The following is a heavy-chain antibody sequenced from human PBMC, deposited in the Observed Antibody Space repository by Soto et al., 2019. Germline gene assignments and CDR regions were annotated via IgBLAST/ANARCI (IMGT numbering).Heavy chain of an antibody. CDR3: ARESPRSIAAAGTSFDY. CDR1: GGSISSYY. Sequence: PSETLSLTCTVSGGSISSYYWSWIRQPPGKGLEWIGYIYYSGSTNYNPSLKSRVPISVDTSKNQFSLKLSSVTAADTAVYYCARESPRSIAAAGTSFDYWGQGTLVTVSS. CDR2: IYYSGST. D-gene: IGHD6-13*01. J-gene: IGHJ4*02. V-gene: IGHV4-59*01.